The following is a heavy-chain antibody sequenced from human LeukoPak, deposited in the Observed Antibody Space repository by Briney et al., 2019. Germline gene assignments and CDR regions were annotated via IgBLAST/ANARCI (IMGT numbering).Heavy chain of an antibody. CDR2: IYYSGST. CDR3: ARRGAGGRAFDI. J-gene: IGHJ3*02. D-gene: IGHD6-19*01. CDR1: GGSISSSSYY. V-gene: IGHV4-39*01. Sequence: PSETLSLTCTVSGGSISSSSYYWGWIRQPPGKGLEWIGSIYYSGSTYYNPSLKSRVTISVDTSKNQCSLRLNSWNAADTAVYYCARRGAGGRAFDIWGQGTMVTVSS.